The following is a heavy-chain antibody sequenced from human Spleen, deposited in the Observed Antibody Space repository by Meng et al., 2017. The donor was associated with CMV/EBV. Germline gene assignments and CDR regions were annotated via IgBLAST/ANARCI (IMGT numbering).Heavy chain of an antibody. CDR1: GGTFSSYA. D-gene: IGHD6-13*01. V-gene: IGHV1-69*05. J-gene: IGHJ4*02. Sequence: AVKVSCKASGGTFSSYAISWVRQAPGQGLEWMGGIIPIFGTANYAQKFQGRVTITTDESTSTAYMELSSLRSEDTAVYYCARNMGLSSWYFGSWGQGTLVTVSS. CDR3: ARNMGLSSWYFGS. CDR2: IIPIFGTA.